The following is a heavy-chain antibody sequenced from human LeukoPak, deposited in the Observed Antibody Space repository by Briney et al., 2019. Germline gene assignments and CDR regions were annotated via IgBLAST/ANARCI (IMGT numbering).Heavy chain of an antibody. CDR1: GGSISSSSYY. V-gene: IGHV4-39*01. CDR2: IYYSGST. Sequence: PSETLSLTCTVSGGSISSSSYYWGWIRQPPGKGLEWIGSIYYSGSTYYNPSLKGRVTISVDTSKNQFSLKLSSVTAADTAVYYCARRARHYGSSLLFDPWGQGTLVTVSS. J-gene: IGHJ5*02. D-gene: IGHD2-15*01. CDR3: ARRARHYGSSLLFDP.